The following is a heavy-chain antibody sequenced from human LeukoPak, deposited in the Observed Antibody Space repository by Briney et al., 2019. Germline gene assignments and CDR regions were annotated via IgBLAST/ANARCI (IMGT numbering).Heavy chain of an antibody. CDR1: GFTVSSKY. CDR3: ARDCSASSSDYYPLGY. V-gene: IGHV3-66*01. CDR2: IYNSGGT. Sequence: GGSLRLSCAASGFTVSSKYMSWVRQAPGKGLEWLSVIYNSGGTYYADSVKGRFTISRDNSKNTLYLQMNSLRVEDAAVYFCARDCSASSSDYYPLGYWGQGTLVTVSS. J-gene: IGHJ4*02. D-gene: IGHD3-22*01.